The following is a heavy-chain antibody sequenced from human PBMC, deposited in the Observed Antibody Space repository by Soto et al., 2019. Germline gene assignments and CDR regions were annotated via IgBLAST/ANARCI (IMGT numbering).Heavy chain of an antibody. Sequence: GGSLRLSCAASGFTFSSYAMHWVRQAPGKGLEWVAVISYDGSNKYYADSVRGRFTISRDNSKNTLYLQMNSLRAEDTAVYYCAREVTTVTMYFDYWGQGTLVTVSS. CDR3: AREVTTVTMYFDY. D-gene: IGHD4-17*01. V-gene: IGHV3-30-3*01. CDR2: ISYDGSNK. J-gene: IGHJ4*02. CDR1: GFTFSSYA.